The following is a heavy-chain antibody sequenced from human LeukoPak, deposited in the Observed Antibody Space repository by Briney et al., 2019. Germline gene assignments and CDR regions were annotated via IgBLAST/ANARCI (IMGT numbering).Heavy chain of an antibody. V-gene: IGHV5-51*01. CDR2: IYPGDSDT. CDR1: GYRFTSYW. J-gene: IGHJ4*02. D-gene: IGHD3-10*01. Sequence: GESLKISCQGSGYRFTSYWIGWVRPMPGKGLEWMGIIYPGDSDTRYSPSFQGQVTISADKSISTAYLQWSSLKASDTAMYYCARRARGVINPPDYWGQGTLVTVSS. CDR3: ARRARGVINPPDY.